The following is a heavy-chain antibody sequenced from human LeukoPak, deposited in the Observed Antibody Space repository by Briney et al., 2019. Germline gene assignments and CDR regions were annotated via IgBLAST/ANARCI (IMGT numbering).Heavy chain of an antibody. Sequence: GGSLRLSCAASGFTFSSYSMNWVRQAPGKGLEWVSSISSSSSYIYYADSVKGRFTISRDNAKNSLYLQMNSLRAEDTAVYYCARRRGYCSSTSCSHFDYWGQGTLVTVSS. CDR3: ARRRGYCSSTSCSHFDY. CDR1: GFTFSSYS. J-gene: IGHJ4*02. V-gene: IGHV3-21*01. D-gene: IGHD2-2*01. CDR2: ISSSSSYI.